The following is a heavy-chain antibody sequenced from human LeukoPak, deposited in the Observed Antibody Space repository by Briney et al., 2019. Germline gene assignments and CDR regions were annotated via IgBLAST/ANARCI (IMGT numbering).Heavy chain of an antibody. V-gene: IGHV1-58*02. CDR1: GYTFTSYG. CDR2: IIVGSGRT. D-gene: IGHD6-13*01. Sequence: ASVKVSCKASGYTFTSYGISWVRQARGQRLEWIGWIIVGSGRTHYAQNLQERITITRDMSTNTAYMELSSLRSDDTAVYYCARGGSWYWFDPWGQGTLVTVSS. CDR3: ARGGSWYWFDP. J-gene: IGHJ5*02.